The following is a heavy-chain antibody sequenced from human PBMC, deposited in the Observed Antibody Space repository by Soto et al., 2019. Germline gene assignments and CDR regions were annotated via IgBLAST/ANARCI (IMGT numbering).Heavy chain of an antibody. CDR2: INHSGST. Sequence: QVQLQQWGAGLLKPSETLSLTCVVYGGSFSGYYWSWIGQPPGKGLEWIGEINHSGSTNYNPSLKSRVTISVDTSKNQFSLNLSSVTAADTAVYYCARKQQLVRGYYDGMDVWGQGTTVTVSS. J-gene: IGHJ6*02. V-gene: IGHV4-34*01. CDR1: GGSFSGYY. D-gene: IGHD6-13*01. CDR3: ARKQQLVRGYYDGMDV.